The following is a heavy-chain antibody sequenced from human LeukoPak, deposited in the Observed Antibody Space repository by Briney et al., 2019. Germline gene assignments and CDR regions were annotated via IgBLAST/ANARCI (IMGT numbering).Heavy chain of an antibody. V-gene: IGHV3-23*01. J-gene: IGHJ4*02. CDR1: GFTFSSYA. CDR3: AKDRPPSLWFGESHFDY. CDR2: ISGSGAST. D-gene: IGHD3-10*01. Sequence: GGSLRLSCAASGFTFSSYAMSWVRQAPGKGLEWVSAISGSGASTYYADSVKGRFTISRDNSKNTLYLQMNSLRAEDTAVYYCAKDRPPSLWFGESHFDYWGQGTLVTVSS.